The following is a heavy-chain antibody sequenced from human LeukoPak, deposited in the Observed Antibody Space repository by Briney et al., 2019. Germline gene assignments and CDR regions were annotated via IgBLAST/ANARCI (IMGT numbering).Heavy chain of an antibody. V-gene: IGHV4-61*02. CDR1: GGSISSGNYY. Sequence: SETLSLTCTVSGGSISSGNYYWYWIRQPAGKGLEWIGRIYTSGSTNYNPSLKSRVTMSVDTSKNQSSLKLSSVTAADTAVYYCARPIEYSSSSAAFDIWGQGTMVTVSS. J-gene: IGHJ3*02. D-gene: IGHD6-6*01. CDR2: IYTSGST. CDR3: ARPIEYSSSSAAFDI.